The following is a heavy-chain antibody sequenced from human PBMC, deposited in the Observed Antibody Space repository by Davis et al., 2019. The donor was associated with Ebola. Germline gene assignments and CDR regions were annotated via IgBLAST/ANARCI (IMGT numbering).Heavy chain of an antibody. D-gene: IGHD3-22*01. V-gene: IGHV3-30*02. J-gene: IGHJ5*02. CDR2: IRYDGTNK. CDR3: ARILDSSGYWGWFDP. Sequence: GGSLRLSCAASGFTFSNYGMHWVRQAPGKGLEWVAFIRYDGTNKFYADSVKGRFTISRDNSKNTLYLQMNSLRAEDTAVYYCARILDSSGYWGWFDPWGQGTLVTVSS. CDR1: GFTFSNYG.